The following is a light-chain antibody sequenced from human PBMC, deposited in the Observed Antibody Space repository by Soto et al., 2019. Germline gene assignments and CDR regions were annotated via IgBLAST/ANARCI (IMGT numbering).Light chain of an antibody. V-gene: IGLV1-44*01. CDR1: SYNVGKNL. CDR2: SSD. J-gene: IGLJ7*01. Sequence: QSVLTQPPSASGTPGQRVTISCSGGSYNVGKNLVYWYQQRPGTAPKLIIQSSDQRPSGVSNRFSGSKSGNTASLTISGLQAEDEADYYCSSYAGSSTVFGGGTQLTVL. CDR3: SSYAGSSTV.